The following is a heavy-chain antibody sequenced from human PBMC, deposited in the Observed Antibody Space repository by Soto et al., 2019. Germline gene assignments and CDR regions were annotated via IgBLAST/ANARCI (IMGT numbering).Heavy chain of an antibody. CDR1: GFSFRNYG. V-gene: IGHV3-33*01. J-gene: IGHJ3*01. D-gene: IGHD3-16*01. CDR3: ARGWGSGVHHSCLEV. CDR2: IWYDGSKR. Sequence: QEQLVESGGGVVQPGRSLRLSCAASGFSFRNYGIHWVRQAPGKGLDWVAVIWYDGSKRYYADSVRGRFTISRDNYGNTVHLQMDSLRAEDTAVYYCARGWGSGVHHSCLEVWGQGTRVVVS.